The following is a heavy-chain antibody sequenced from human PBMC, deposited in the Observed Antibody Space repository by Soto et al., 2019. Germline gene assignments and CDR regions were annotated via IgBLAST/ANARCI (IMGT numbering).Heavy chain of an antibody. V-gene: IGHV4-39*07. J-gene: IGHJ4*02. Sequence: SETLSLTCTVSGDSISSSTYFWGWIRQPPGKGLEWIGSVDYSGTTYYNTSLRTRATISVDTSKNQFSLKLRSVTPADTAVYYCARGLGHYYGSGSYYQYYFDYWGQGTLVTVSS. CDR1: GDSISSSTYF. CDR3: ARGLGHYYGSGSYYQYYFDY. CDR2: VDYSGTT. D-gene: IGHD3-10*01.